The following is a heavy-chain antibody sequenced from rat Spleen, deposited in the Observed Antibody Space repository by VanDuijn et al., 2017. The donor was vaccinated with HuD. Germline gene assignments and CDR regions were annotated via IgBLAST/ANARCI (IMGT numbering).Heavy chain of an antibody. V-gene: IGHV5-29*01. Sequence: EVQLVESDGGLVQPGRSLKLSCAASGFTFSDYYMAWVRQAPTKGLEWVATISHDGSSTYYRDSLEGRFPISRDNAKSTLYLQMDSLRSEDTATYYCARHSNWGFDYWGHGVMVTVSS. CDR2: ISHDGSST. D-gene: IGHD5-1*01. J-gene: IGHJ2*01. CDR3: ARHSNWGFDY. CDR1: GFTFSDYY.